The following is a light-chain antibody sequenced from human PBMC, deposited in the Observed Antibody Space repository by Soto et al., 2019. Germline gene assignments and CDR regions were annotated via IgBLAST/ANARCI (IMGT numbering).Light chain of an antibody. CDR3: QRYTSARFT. CDR2: AAS. V-gene: IGKV1-27*01. CDR1: QGIGNY. Sequence: DIQMTQSPSSLSASVGDRVTITCRASQGIGNYLAWYQQKPGKVPKLLIYAASTLQSGVPSRFSGSGSGTDFTLTISSLQPEDVATYFCQRYTSARFTFGPGTKVDIK. J-gene: IGKJ3*01.